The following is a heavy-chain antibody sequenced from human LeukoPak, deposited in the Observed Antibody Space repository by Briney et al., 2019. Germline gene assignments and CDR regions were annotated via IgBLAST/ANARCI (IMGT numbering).Heavy chain of an antibody. CDR1: GFTFSTYA. CDR2: ISGSGGST. CDR3: AKARGDLGHYYYGMDA. J-gene: IGHJ6*02. Sequence: GGSLRLSCAASGFTFSTYAMNWVRQAPGKGLEWVSTISGSGGSTYYADSVKGRFTISRDNSENTLYLQMNSLRVEDTAVYYCAKARGDLGHYYYGMDAWGQGTTVTVSS. D-gene: IGHD3-10*01. V-gene: IGHV3-23*01.